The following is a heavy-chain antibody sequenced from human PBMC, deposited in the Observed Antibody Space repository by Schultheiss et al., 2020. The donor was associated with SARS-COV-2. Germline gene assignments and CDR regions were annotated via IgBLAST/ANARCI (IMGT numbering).Heavy chain of an antibody. V-gene: IGHV4-34*01. CDR2: INHSGST. Sequence: SQTLSLTCTVSGGSISSYYWSWIRQPPGKGLEWIGEINHSGSTNYNPSLKSRVTISVDTSKNQFSLKLSSVTAADTAVYYCARAQENQYYFDYWGQGTLVTVSS. CDR1: GGSISSYY. CDR3: ARAQENQYYFDY. D-gene: IGHD2/OR15-2a*01. J-gene: IGHJ4*02.